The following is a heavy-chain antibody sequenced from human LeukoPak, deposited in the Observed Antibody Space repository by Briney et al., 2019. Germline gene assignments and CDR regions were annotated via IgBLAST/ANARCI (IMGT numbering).Heavy chain of an antibody. CDR2: ISCSGGST. J-gene: IGHJ4*02. Sequence: GGSLRLSCAASGFTFSSYGMSWVRQAPGKGLEWDSAISCSGGSTYHADSVKVRFTISRDNAKNTLCLQMNSVRAKDTALYDCGKGDLATVLTRLDYWGQGTLVTVSS. D-gene: IGHD4-23*01. CDR3: GKGDLATVLTRLDY. V-gene: IGHV3-23*01. CDR1: GFTFSSYG.